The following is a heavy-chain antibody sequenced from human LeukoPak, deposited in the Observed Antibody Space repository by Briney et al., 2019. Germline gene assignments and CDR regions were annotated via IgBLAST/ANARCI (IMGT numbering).Heavy chain of an antibody. CDR2: INQGGSVK. J-gene: IGHJ4*02. V-gene: IGHV3-7*01. D-gene: IGHD5-12*01. CDR3: ARFGYSGWNLEY. CDR1: GFSFRDFW. Sequence: GGSLRLSCAASGFSFRDFWMTWVRQAPGKGLEWVAHINQGGSVKYYVDSVKGRFTISRDDAESSLYVQMNSLRDEDTAVYYCARFGYSGWNLEYWGQGTLVTVSS.